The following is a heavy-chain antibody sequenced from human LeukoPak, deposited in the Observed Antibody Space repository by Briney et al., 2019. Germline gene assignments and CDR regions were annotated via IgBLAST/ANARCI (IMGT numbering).Heavy chain of an antibody. CDR1: GXTFSSYA. CDR2: IYAGGAT. Sequence: GGSLRLSCAASGXTFSSYAMHWVRQAPGKGLEWVSVIYAGGATYYSDSVRGRFTISRDNSKNTLYLQMNSLRAEDTAVYYCARDLNWGQGTLVTVSS. CDR3: ARDLN. J-gene: IGHJ4*02. V-gene: IGHV3-66*01.